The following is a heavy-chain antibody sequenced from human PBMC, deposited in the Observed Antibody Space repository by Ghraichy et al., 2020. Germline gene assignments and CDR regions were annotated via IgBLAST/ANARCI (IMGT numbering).Heavy chain of an antibody. CDR2: IYYSGST. D-gene: IGHD5-18*01. J-gene: IGHJ6*02. CDR1: GGSISSGGYY. V-gene: IGHV4-31*03. CDR3: AREADTAMVTGTTYGMDV. Sequence: SETLSLTCTVSGGSISSGGYYWSWIRQHPGKGLEWIGYIYYSGSTYYNPSLKSRVTISVDTSKNQFSLKLSSVTAADTAVYYCAREADTAMVTGTTYGMDVWGQGTTVTVSS.